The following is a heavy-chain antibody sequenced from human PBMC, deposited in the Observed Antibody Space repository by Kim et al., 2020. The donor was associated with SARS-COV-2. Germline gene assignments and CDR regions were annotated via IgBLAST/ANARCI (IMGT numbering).Heavy chain of an antibody. V-gene: IGHV1-18*01. CDR1: GYTFTSYG. CDR3: ARGHEVPAKRVNYYYYGMDD. J-gene: IGHJ6*01. CDR2: ISAYNGNI. D-gene: IGHD2-2*01. Sequence: ASVKVSCKASGYTFTSYGISWVRQAPGQGLEWMGWISAYNGNINYAQKLQGRVTMTTDTSTSTAHMELRSLRSDDTVVYYCARGHEVPAKRVNYYYYGMDDWRQGTTVTVSS.